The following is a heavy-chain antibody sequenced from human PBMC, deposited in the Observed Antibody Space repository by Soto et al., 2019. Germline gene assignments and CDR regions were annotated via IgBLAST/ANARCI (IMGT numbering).Heavy chain of an antibody. Sequence: EVQLLQSGGELVQPGESLRLSCAASGFIFNKYAMTWVRQAPGKGLEWVSAISGDGDNTYYADSVKGPFNIYRDNSNNTLFLQMNSLRDEDTALYYCASPKVTSSWSSDYWGKGNLVPVSS. V-gene: IGHV3-23*01. CDR2: ISGDGDNT. D-gene: IGHD6-13*01. CDR3: ASPKVTSSWSSDY. J-gene: IGHJ4*02. CDR1: GFIFNKYA.